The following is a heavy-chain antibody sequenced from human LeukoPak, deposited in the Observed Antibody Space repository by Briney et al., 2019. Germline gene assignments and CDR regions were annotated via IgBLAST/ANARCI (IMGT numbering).Heavy chain of an antibody. CDR1: GFSLSNARMG. V-gene: IGHV2-26*01. CDR2: IFSNDEK. Sequence: ESGPTLVNPTETLTLTCTVSGFSLSNARMGVSWICQPPGKALEWLAHIFSNDEKSYSTSLKSRLTISKDTSKSQVVLTMTNMDPVDTATYYCARYYGSGSFDYWGQGTLVTVSS. CDR3: ARYYGSGSFDY. D-gene: IGHD3-10*01. J-gene: IGHJ4*02.